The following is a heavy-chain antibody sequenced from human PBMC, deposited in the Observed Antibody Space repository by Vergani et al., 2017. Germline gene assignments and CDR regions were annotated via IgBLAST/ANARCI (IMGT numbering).Heavy chain of an antibody. D-gene: IGHD3-10*01. CDR1: GASVNSYY. Sequence: QVQLQESGPGLVKSSETLSLTCTVSGASVNSYYWSWIRRPPGKGLEWMGYVSFRGDTLYDPSVKGRMTISLNTSSNQFSLYLTSVTAADTAVYYCARSRIYYGAGSPDYWGQGTLVTVSS. J-gene: IGHJ4*02. V-gene: IGHV4-59*02. CDR2: VSFRGDT. CDR3: ARSRIYYGAGSPDY.